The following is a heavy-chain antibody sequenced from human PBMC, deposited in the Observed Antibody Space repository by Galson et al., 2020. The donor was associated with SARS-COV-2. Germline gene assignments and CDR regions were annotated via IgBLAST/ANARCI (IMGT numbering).Heavy chain of an antibody. D-gene: IGHD6-13*01. V-gene: IGHV1-69*01. J-gene: IGHJ5*02. Sequence: KISCKASGGTFSSYAISWVRQAPGQGLEWMGGIIPIFGTANYAQKFQGRVTITADESTSTACMELSSLRSEDTAVYYCARSKKYSSSWYWFDPWGQGTLVTVSS. CDR1: GGTFSSYA. CDR2: IIPIFGTA. CDR3: ARSKKYSSSWYWFDP.